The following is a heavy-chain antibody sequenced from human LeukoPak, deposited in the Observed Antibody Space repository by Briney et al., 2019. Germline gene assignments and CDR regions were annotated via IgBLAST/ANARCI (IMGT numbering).Heavy chain of an antibody. V-gene: IGHV4-34*01. J-gene: IGHJ4*02. CDR3: ARVNYDFWSGYYPHPYYFDY. CDR1: GGSFSGYY. D-gene: IGHD3-3*01. Sequence: SETLSLTCAVYGGSFSGYYWSWIRQPPGKGLEWIGEINHSGSTNYNPSLKSRVTISVDTSKNQFSLKLSSVTAADTAVYYCARVNYDFWSGYYPHPYYFDYWGQGTLVTVSS. CDR2: INHSGST.